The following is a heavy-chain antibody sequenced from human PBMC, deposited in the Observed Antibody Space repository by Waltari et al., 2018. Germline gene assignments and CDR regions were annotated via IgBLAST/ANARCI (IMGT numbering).Heavy chain of an antibody. Sequence: EVQLVESGGGLVQPGRSLRLSCTASGFTFGDYAMSWFRQAPGKGLEWVSAISGSGGSTYYADSVKGRFTISRDNSKNTLYLQMNSLRAEDTAVYYCAKDRDSGYDLGQDDYWGQGTLVTVSS. V-gene: IGHV3-23*04. CDR3: AKDRDSGYDLGQDDY. J-gene: IGHJ4*02. CDR1: GFTFGDYA. CDR2: ISGSGGST. D-gene: IGHD5-12*01.